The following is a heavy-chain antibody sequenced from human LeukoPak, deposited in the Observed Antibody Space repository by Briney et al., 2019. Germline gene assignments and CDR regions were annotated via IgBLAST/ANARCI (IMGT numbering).Heavy chain of an antibody. J-gene: IGHJ5*02. V-gene: IGHV1-46*01. Sequence: ASVKVSCKASGYTFTSYYKHWVRQAPGQGLEWMGIINPSGGSASYAQKFQGRVTMTRDTSTSTVYMELGSLRSEDTAVYYCARVGVMLGYCSSTSCRRGLDPWGQGTLVTVSS. D-gene: IGHD2-2*01. CDR1: GYTFTSYY. CDR2: INPSGGSA. CDR3: ARVGVMLGYCSSTSCRRGLDP.